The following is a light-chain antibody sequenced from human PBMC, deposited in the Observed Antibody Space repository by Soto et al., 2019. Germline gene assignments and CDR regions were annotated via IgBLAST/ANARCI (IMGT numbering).Light chain of an antibody. J-gene: IGLJ1*01. CDR3: CSYAGSPYV. Sequence: QSALTQPRSVSGSPGQSVAISCTGTSSDVGGYNYVSWYQQHPGKAPKLMIYDVNKRPSGVPDRFSGSKSGNTASLTISGLHAEDEADYYCCSYAGSPYVFGTGTKLTVL. CDR2: DVN. V-gene: IGLV2-11*01. CDR1: SSDVGGYNY.